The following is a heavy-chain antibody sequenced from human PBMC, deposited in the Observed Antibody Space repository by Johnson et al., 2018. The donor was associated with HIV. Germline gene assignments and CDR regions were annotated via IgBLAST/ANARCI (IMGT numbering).Heavy chain of an antibody. V-gene: IGHV3-13*01. D-gene: IGHD4-17*01. CDR2: IGTIGDT. CDR3: ARESTATRGDAFDI. J-gene: IGHJ3*02. Sequence: VQLVESGGRVVRPGGSLRLSCAASGFTFSDHDMHWVRQTEGIGLEWVSAIGTIGDTHYHGSVKGRFTISRDNAKNSLYLQMNSLRAEDTALYYCARESTATRGDAFDIWGQGTMVTVSS. CDR1: GFTFSDHD.